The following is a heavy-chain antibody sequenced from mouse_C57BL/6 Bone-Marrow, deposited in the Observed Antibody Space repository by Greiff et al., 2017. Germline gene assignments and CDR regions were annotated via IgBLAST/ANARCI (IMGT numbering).Heavy chain of an antibody. CDR1: GYAFSSSW. J-gene: IGHJ2*01. D-gene: IGHD6-1*01. CDR3: ARSPPDY. V-gene: IGHV1-82*01. CDR2: IYPGDGDT. Sequence: QVQLQQSGPELVKPGASVKISCKASGYAFSSSWMNWVKQRPGKGLEWIGRIYPGDGDTNYNGKFKGKATLTADKSSSTAYMHLSSLTSEDSAVYFCARSPPDYWGQGTTLTVSS.